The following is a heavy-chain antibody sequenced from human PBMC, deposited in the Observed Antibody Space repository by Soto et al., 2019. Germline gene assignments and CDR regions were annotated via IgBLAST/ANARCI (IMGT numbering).Heavy chain of an antibody. J-gene: IGHJ4*02. D-gene: IGHD3-22*01. CDR2: IYYTGST. Sequence: TLSLTCTVSGGSISRYDWSWIRQPPGKGLEWIAYIYYTGSTNYNPSLKSRVTLSADTSKNQFSLKLSSVTAADTAMYYCARVDSSGSYFDSWGQGTLVTVSS. CDR1: GGSISRYD. V-gene: IGHV4-59*01. CDR3: ARVDSSGSYFDS.